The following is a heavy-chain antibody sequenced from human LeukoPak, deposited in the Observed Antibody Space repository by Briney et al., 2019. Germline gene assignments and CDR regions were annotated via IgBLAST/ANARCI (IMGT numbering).Heavy chain of an antibody. CDR1: GDSVSSYNVA. V-gene: IGHV6-1*01. CDR3: ARVQQLGQGFHY. Sequence: SQTLSLTCAISGDSVSSYNVAWHWIRQSPSRGLEWLGRTYYRSKWFGDYAVSVRGRITINPVTSKNQFSLQLNSVTPEDTAVYYCARVQQLGQGFHYWGLGTLVTVSS. CDR2: TYYRSKWFG. D-gene: IGHD6-13*01. J-gene: IGHJ4*02.